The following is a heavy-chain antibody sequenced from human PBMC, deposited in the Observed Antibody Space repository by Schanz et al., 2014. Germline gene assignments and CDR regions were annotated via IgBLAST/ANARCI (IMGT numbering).Heavy chain of an antibody. V-gene: IGHV3-48*01. CDR1: GFTFSSYS. D-gene: IGHD3-3*01. Sequence: DVQLLESGGGLVQPGGSLRLSCAASGFTFSSYSMNWVRQAPGKGLEWVSYVSRSTPDIYYADSVKGRFTMSRDNAKNSVFLQMNSLRAEYTAVYYCVRDSFFAFDYWGQGTLVTVSS. J-gene: IGHJ4*02. CDR3: VRDSFFAFDY. CDR2: VSRSTPDI.